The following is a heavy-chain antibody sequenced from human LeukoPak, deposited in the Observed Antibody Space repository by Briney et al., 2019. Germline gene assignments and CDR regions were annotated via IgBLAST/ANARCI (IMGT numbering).Heavy chain of an antibody. Sequence: PSQTLSLTCTVSGGSISSGNYHWAWMRQPPGKGPEWIGSMFYSGSTYYNPSLKSRVTISVDTSKNQFSLKLSSVTAADTAVYYCARVGEVGSYQPYYFDYWGQGTLVTVSS. V-gene: IGHV4-39*07. CDR2: MFYSGST. D-gene: IGHD1-26*01. J-gene: IGHJ4*02. CDR3: ARVGEVGSYQPYYFDY. CDR1: GGSISSGNYH.